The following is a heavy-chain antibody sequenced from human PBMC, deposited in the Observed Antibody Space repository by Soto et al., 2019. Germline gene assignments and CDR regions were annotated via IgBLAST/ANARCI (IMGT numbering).Heavy chain of an antibody. V-gene: IGHV1-46*01. CDR3: ARAFYDSSGYWRYFDY. Sequence: QVQLVQSGAEVKKPGASVKVSCKASGYTFTSYYMHWVRQAPGHGLEWMGIINPSGGSTSYAQKFQGRVTMTRDTATSTVYMELSSLRSEDTAVYYCARAFYDSSGYWRYFDYWGQGTLVTVSS. CDR2: INPSGGST. J-gene: IGHJ4*02. D-gene: IGHD3-22*01. CDR1: GYTFTSYY.